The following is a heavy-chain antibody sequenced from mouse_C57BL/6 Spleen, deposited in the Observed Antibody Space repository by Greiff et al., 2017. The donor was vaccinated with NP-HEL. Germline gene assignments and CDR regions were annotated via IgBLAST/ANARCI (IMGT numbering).Heavy chain of an antibody. J-gene: IGHJ2*01. D-gene: IGHD2-2*01. CDR2: INPSNGGT. V-gene: IGHV1-53*01. CDR3: ARRDVNGYAYFDY. Sequence: VQLQQPGTELVKPGASVKLSCKASGYTFTSYWMHWVKQRPGQGLEWIGNINPSNGGTNYNEKFKSKATLTVAKSSSTAYMQLSSLTSEDSAVYYWARRDVNGYAYFDYWGQGTTLTVSS. CDR1: GYTFTSYW.